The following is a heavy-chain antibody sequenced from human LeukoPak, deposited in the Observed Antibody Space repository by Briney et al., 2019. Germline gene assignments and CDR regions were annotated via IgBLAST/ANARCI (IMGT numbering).Heavy chain of an antibody. Sequence: VASVKVSCKASGYSFTNYYVHWVRQSPGQGLEWMGIINPRGGSTDYAQNFQGRVTMTRDTSTSTVYMELSSLRSEDTAVYYCARRPIMGVSKPLDIWGQGTMVTVSS. CDR2: INPRGGST. CDR3: ARRPIMGVSKPLDI. D-gene: IGHD1-26*01. CDR1: GYSFTNYY. V-gene: IGHV1-46*01. J-gene: IGHJ3*02.